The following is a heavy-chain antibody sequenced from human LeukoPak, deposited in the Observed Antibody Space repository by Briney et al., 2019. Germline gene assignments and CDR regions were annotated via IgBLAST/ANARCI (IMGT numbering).Heavy chain of an antibody. Sequence: PSETLSLTCTVSGDSISTNAYTWGWIRQPPGKGLEWIGSMSYGGRAFDSPSLRSRVTISIDTSKNQLSLNLKDVTAADTAVYFCARDPVGNFGWDFDYWGQGLLVTVSS. V-gene: IGHV4-39*07. CDR1: GDSISTNAYT. CDR2: MSYGGRA. J-gene: IGHJ4*02. CDR3: ARDPVGNFGWDFDY. D-gene: IGHD3-3*01.